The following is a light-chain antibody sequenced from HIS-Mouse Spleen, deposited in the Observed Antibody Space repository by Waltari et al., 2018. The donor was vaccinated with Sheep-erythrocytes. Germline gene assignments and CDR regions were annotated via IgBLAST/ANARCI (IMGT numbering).Light chain of an antibody. V-gene: IGLV3-1*01. J-gene: IGLJ1*01. CDR3: CSYAGSYNHV. CDR2: QDS. CDR1: KLGDTY. Sequence: SYELTQPHSVPVSPGQTASITCSGSKLGDTYPCWYQQKPGQSPVLVIYQDSKRPSGIPERFSGSNSGNTATLTISGLQAEDEADYYCCSYAGSYNHVFATGTKVTVL.